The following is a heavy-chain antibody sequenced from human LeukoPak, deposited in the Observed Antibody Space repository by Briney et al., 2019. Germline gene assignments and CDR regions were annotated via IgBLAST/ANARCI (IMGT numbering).Heavy chain of an antibody. D-gene: IGHD6-13*01. CDR1: GYTLTDYN. CDR2: MNPNSGNT. V-gene: IGHV1-8*03. CDR3: ARVSSGSWLKTYWFDP. J-gene: IGHJ5*02. Sequence: ASVKVSCKASGYTLTDYNMHWVRQAPGQGLEWMGWMNPNSGNTGYAQKFQGRVTITRNTSISTAYMELSSLRSEDTAVYYCARVSSGSWLKTYWFDPWGQGALVTVSS.